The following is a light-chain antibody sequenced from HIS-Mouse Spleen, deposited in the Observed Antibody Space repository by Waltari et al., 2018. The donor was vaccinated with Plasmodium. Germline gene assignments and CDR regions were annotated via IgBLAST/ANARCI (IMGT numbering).Light chain of an antibody. V-gene: IGKV1-5*03. Sequence: DIQMTQSPSTLSASVGDRVTITCRARQSISSWLAWYQQKPGKAPKLLIYKASSLESGVPSRFSGSGSGTEFTLTISSLQPDDCATYYCQQYNSYSWTFGQGTKVEIK. J-gene: IGKJ1*01. CDR2: KAS. CDR1: QSISSW. CDR3: QQYNSYSWT.